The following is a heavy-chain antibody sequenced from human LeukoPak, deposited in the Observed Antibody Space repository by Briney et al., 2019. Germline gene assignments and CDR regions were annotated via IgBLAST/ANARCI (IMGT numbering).Heavy chain of an antibody. CDR1: GSTFSNYS. V-gene: IGHV3-23*01. Sequence: PGGYLRLSCAASGSTFSNYSMSWVRLAPGKGLEWVSGISGSGASTFYADSVKGRFTISGDNSKSMLYLEMNSLRVEDTAVYYCARRFSSTWSRPVNFDSWGQGTLVTVSS. D-gene: IGHD6-13*01. J-gene: IGHJ4*02. CDR3: ARRFSSTWSRPVNFDS. CDR2: ISGSGAST.